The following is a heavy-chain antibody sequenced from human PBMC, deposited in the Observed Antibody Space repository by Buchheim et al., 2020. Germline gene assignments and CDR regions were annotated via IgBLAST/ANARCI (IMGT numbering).Heavy chain of an antibody. CDR2: VDNRGRNT. D-gene: IGHD2-2*01. CDR3: VKASSYSSTWDYYFDN. J-gene: IGHJ4*02. CDR1: GFTFSTYA. V-gene: IGHV3-23*01. Sequence: EVQLLESGGGLVQPGGSLRLSCTTSGFTFSTYAMAWVRQAPGKGLEWVSSVDNRGRNTYYTDSVKGRFTTSRDNSKRPLDLQMNSLQDEDTAVYYCVKASSYSSTWDYYFDNWGQGTL.